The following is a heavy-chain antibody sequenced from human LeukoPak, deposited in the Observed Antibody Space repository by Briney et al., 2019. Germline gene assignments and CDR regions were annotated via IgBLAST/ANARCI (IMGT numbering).Heavy chain of an antibody. Sequence: GGSLRLSCAASGFTFSDYYMSWIRQAPGKGLEWVSYTSSSGSTIYYADSVKGRFTISRDNAKNSLYLQMNSLRAEDTAVYYCARVTDYYYYGMDVWGQGTTVTVSS. CDR2: TSSSGSTI. V-gene: IGHV3-11*01. J-gene: IGHJ6*02. CDR1: GFTFSDYY. CDR3: ARVTDYYYYGMDV. D-gene: IGHD2-21*02.